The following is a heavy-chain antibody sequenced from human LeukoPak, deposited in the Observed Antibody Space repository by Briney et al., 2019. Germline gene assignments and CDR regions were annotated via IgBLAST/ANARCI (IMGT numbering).Heavy chain of an antibody. J-gene: IGHJ4*02. CDR1: GFTFSGTA. D-gene: IGHD4-23*01. V-gene: IGHV3-23*01. CDR3: AKDILRWSFDS. Sequence: GGSLRLSCAASGFTFSGTAMAWVRQAPGQGLEWVSGIGGDGNTHYADSVRGRFTISRDISKNTVSLQMSSLRAEDTAVYYCAKDILRWSFDSWGQGTLVTVSS. CDR2: IGGDGNT.